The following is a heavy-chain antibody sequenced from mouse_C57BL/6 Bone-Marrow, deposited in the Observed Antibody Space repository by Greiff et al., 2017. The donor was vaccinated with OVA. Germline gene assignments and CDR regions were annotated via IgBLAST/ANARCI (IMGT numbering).Heavy chain of an antibody. D-gene: IGHD3-3*01. Sequence: VMLVESGPGLVAPSQSLSITCTVSGFSLTSYGVDWVRQPPGKGLEWLGVIWGGGSTNYNSALMSRLSISKDNSKSQVFLKMNSLQTDDTAMYYCAKLGPPLGRYPAWFAYWGQGTLVTVSA. J-gene: IGHJ3*01. V-gene: IGHV2-9*01. CDR1: GFSLTSYG. CDR3: AKLGPPLGRYPAWFAY. CDR2: IWGGGST.